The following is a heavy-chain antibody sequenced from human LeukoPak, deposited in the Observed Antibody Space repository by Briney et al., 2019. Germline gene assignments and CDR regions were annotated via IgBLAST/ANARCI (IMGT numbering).Heavy chain of an antibody. CDR1: GGSISSYY. V-gene: IGHV4-59*12. J-gene: IGHJ3*02. CDR3: ANEKPPLDAFDI. CDR2: IYYSGST. Sequence: PSETLSLTCTVSGGSISSYYWSWIRQPPGKGLEWIGSIYYSGSTYYNPSLKSRVTISVDTSKNQFSLKLSSVTAADTAVYYCANEKPPLDAFDIWGQGTMVTVSS.